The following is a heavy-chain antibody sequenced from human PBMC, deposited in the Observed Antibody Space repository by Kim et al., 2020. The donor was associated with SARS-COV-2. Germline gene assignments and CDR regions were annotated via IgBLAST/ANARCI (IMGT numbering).Heavy chain of an antibody. Sequence: GGSMRLSCAASGFTFSSYSMNWVRQAPGKGLEWVSSISSSSSYIYYADSVKGRFTISRDNAKNSLYLQMNSLRAEDTAVYYCARVGIVGATSFDYWGQGTLVTVSS. CDR2: ISSSSSYI. J-gene: IGHJ4*02. D-gene: IGHD1-26*01. V-gene: IGHV3-21*01. CDR3: ARVGIVGATSFDY. CDR1: GFTFSSYS.